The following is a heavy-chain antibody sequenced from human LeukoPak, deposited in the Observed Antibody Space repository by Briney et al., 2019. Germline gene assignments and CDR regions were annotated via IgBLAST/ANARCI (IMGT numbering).Heavy chain of an antibody. Sequence: ASVKVSCKASGYTFTGYYIHWVRQAPGQGLEWMGWINPNSGGTNYAQKFQGRVTMTRDTSISTAYMELSRLRSDDTAVYYCARDLVVVVPAAPPDAFDIWGQGTMVTVSS. V-gene: IGHV1-2*02. D-gene: IGHD2-2*01. CDR2: INPNSGGT. J-gene: IGHJ3*02. CDR3: ARDLVVVVPAAPPDAFDI. CDR1: GYTFTGYY.